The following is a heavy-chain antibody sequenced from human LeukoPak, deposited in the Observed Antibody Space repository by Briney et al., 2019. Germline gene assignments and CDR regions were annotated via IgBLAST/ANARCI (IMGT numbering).Heavy chain of an antibody. V-gene: IGHV5-51*01. J-gene: IGHJ3*02. CDR2: IYPGDSDT. CDR1: GYRFTSYW. D-gene: IGHD3-22*01. Sequence: GESLKISCKGSGYRFTSYWIGWVRQMPGKGLEWMGIIYPGDSDTRYSPSFQGQVTISADKSISTAYLQWSSLKASDTAMYYCALSWAEDYYDRSGGLDAFDIWGQGTMVTVSS. CDR3: ALSWAEDYYDRSGGLDAFDI.